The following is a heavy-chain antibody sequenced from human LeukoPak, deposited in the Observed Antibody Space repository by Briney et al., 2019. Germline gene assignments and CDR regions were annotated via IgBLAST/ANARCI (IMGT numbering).Heavy chain of an antibody. CDR3: ARDRGPRTGFMVREAYDY. Sequence: PGGSLRLSCAASGFTFSDYWIHWVRQAPGKGLVWVSRINTDGSITNYADSVKGRFSISRDNAKNTLYLQMSSLRAEDTAVYYCARDRGPRTGFMVREAYDYWGQETLVTVSS. D-gene: IGHD3-10*01. V-gene: IGHV3-74*01. CDR2: INTDGSIT. J-gene: IGHJ4*02. CDR1: GFTFSDYW.